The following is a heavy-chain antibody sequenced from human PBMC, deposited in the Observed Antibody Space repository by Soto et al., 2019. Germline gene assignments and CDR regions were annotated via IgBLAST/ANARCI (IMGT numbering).Heavy chain of an antibody. V-gene: IGHV1-69*12. J-gene: IGHJ4*02. CDR2: IIPIFGTA. CDR1: GGTFSSYA. D-gene: IGHD5-18*01. CDR3: ARGAVDPAMDRRDYFDY. Sequence: QVQLVQSGAEVKKPGSSVKVSCKASGGTFSSYAISWVRQAPGQGLEWMGGIIPIFGTANYAQKFQGRVTITADESTSTAYMELSSLRSEDTAVYYCARGAVDPAMDRRDYFDYWGQGTLVTVSS.